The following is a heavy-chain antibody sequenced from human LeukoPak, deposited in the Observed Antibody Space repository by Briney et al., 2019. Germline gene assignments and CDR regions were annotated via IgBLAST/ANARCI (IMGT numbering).Heavy chain of an antibody. CDR3: ARVADGKGYPFDY. Sequence: SETLSLTCTVSGGSISNSDYSWGWIRQPPGKGLEWIGSIYYSGSTYYNPSLKSRVTISVDTSKNQFSLKLNSVTAADTAAYYCARVADGKGYPFDYWGQGTLVTVSS. V-gene: IGHV4-39*07. CDR1: GGSISNSDYS. J-gene: IGHJ4*02. CDR2: IYYSGST. D-gene: IGHD5-18*01.